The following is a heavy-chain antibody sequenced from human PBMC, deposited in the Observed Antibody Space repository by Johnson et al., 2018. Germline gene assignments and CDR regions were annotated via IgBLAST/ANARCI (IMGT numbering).Heavy chain of an antibody. CDR1: GASISSSNSF. CDR2: IYYSGSP. D-gene: IGHD6-19*01. CDR3: ARPKQGSGWFSGYAFDI. Sequence: QVQLQQWGAGLLKPSETXSLTCTVSGASISSSNSFWGWIRQPPGKGLEWIGSIYYSGSPSYNPSPESRVTISVETSKTQCPLKLSSVTAAATAVYSGARPKQGSGWFSGYAFDIWGQGTMVTVSS. J-gene: IGHJ3*02. V-gene: IGHV4-39*01.